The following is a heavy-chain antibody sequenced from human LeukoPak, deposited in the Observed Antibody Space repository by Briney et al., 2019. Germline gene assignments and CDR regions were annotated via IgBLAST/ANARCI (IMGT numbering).Heavy chain of an antibody. CDR2: IRSGTFRGTT. CDR1: GFTFGEHV. J-gene: IGHJ6*03. CDR3: TREDLYYYYMDV. Sequence: GGSLRLSCTASGFTFGEHVVSWVRQAPGKGLEWVGLIRSGTFRGTTENAASVEGRFTFSRDDSKSIAYLQMNSLKTEDTAVYYCTREDLYYYYMDVWGKGTTVTVSS. V-gene: IGHV3-49*04.